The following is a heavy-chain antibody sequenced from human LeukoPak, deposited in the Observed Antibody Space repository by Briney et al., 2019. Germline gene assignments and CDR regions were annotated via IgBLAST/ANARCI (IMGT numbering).Heavy chain of an antibody. V-gene: IGHV1-8*01. CDR1: GYTFTSFD. D-gene: IGHD7-27*01. CDR3: ARGPPNWGMVGY. Sequence: GASVKVSCKASGYTFTSFDFNWVRQATGQGLAWMGWMKSNNGHTGYAQKFQGRVTMTRDTSISTAYMELSSLTFEDTAVYYCARGPPNWGMVGYWGQGTLVTVSS. J-gene: IGHJ4*02. CDR2: MKSNNGHT.